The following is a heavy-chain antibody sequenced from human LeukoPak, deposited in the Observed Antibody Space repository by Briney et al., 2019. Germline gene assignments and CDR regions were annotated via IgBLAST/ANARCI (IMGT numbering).Heavy chain of an antibody. V-gene: IGHV4-4*07. CDR3: ARHSSRSSWFDP. CDR2: IYTSGST. CDR1: GDSISGDY. J-gene: IGHJ5*02. D-gene: IGHD6-13*01. Sequence: SETLSLTCTVSGDSISGDYWSWIRQPAGKGLEWIGRIYTSGSTNYNPSLKSRVTMSVDTSKNQFSLKLSSVTAADTAVYYCARHSSRSSWFDPWGQGTLVTVSS.